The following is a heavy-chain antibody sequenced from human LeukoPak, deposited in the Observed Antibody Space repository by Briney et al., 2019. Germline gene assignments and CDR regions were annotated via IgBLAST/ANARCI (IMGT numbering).Heavy chain of an antibody. Sequence: ASVKVSCKASGYTFTNYGISWVRQAPGQGLEWMGWISAYNGNTNYAQKLQGRVTMTTDTSTSTAYMELRSLRSDDTAVYYCARVLYGYYDSSGSPYFQHWGQGTLVTVSS. CDR3: ARVLYGYYDSSGSPYFQH. J-gene: IGHJ1*01. D-gene: IGHD3-22*01. CDR1: GYTFTNYG. V-gene: IGHV1-18*01. CDR2: ISAYNGNT.